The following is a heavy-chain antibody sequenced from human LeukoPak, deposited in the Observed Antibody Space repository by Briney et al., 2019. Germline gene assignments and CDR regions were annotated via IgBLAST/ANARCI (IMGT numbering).Heavy chain of an antibody. J-gene: IGHJ4*02. V-gene: IGHV3-7*01. Sequence: PGGSLRLSCAASGFTFSRYWISGVRQAPGKGLEWVANIKQDGSEKYYVGSVKGRFTISRDNARNSLYLQMNSLRAEDTAVYYCASGSGYFVPFDYWCKGTLVTVSS. CDR3: ASGSGYFVPFDY. CDR1: GFTFSRYW. D-gene: IGHD3-22*01. CDR2: IKQDGSEK.